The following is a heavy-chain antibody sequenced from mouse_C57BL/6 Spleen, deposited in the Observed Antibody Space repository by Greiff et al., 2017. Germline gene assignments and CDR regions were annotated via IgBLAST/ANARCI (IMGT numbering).Heavy chain of an antibody. CDR3: AQYYGSSYGYFDV. CDR2: IHPNSGST. V-gene: IGHV1-64*01. CDR1: GYTFTSYW. J-gene: IGHJ1*03. Sequence: QVHVKQPGAELVKPGASVKLSCKASGYTFTSYWMHWVKQRPGQGLEWIGMIHPNSGSTNYNEKFKSKATLTVDKSSSTAYMQLSSLTSEDSAVYYCAQYYGSSYGYFDVWGTGTTVTVSS. D-gene: IGHD1-1*01.